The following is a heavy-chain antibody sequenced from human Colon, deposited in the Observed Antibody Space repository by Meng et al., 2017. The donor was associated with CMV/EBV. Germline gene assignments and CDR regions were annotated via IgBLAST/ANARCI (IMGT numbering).Heavy chain of an antibody. CDR1: DYTFNGYF. V-gene: IGHV1-2*02. D-gene: IGHD3-3*01. CDR3: ATFGGDFDY. CDR2: INPVTGDT. J-gene: IGHJ4*02. Sequence: QLVQSGARVKEPGVSVKVSCKPSDYTFNGYFTHWVRQAPGQGLEWMGWINPVTGDTSYAQKFQVRVTMTRDTSISTAYMELSSLRSDDTAVYYCATFGGDFDYWGQGTLVTVSS.